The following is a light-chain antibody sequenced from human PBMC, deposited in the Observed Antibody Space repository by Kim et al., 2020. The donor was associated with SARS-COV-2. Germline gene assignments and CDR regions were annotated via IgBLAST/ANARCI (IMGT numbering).Light chain of an antibody. CDR3: MQSTQYPLT. CDR2: KSS. J-gene: IGKJ4*01. CDR1: QSLVHSDGNTD. V-gene: IGKV2-24*01. Sequence: DIVMTQTPLSSPVTLGQPASISCRTSQSLVHSDGNTDLSWLQQRPGQAPRLLIYKSSNRYSGVPDRFSGSGAGTDFTLKISRVEAEDVGVYYCMQSTQYPLTFGGGTKVDIK.